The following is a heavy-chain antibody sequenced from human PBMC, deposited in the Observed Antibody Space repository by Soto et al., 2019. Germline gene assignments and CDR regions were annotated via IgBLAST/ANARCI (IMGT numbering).Heavy chain of an antibody. J-gene: IGHJ4*02. CDR2: TFYRSRWYN. CDR3: TRDIDFGY. CDR1: GDGVSSNSAG. Sequence: SQTLSLTCAISGDGVSSNSAGWNWIRQSPSRGLEWLGRTFYRSRWYNEYAVSVKGRITVSPDTSTNQISLQLSSVTPEDTAVYFCTRDIDFGYWGRGTQVTVSS. D-gene: IGHD3-3*01. V-gene: IGHV6-1*01.